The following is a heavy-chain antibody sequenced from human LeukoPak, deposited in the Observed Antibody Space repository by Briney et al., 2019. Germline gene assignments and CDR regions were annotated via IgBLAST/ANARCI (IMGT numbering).Heavy chain of an antibody. CDR2: ISSSSSYI. V-gene: IGHV3-21*01. Sequence: GGSLRLSCAASGFTFSSYSMNWVRQAPGKGLEWVSSISSSSSYIYYADSVKGRFTISRDNAKNSLYLQMNSLRAEDTAVYYCARGVYNLKGRYYYYYYYMDVWGKGTTVTVSS. D-gene: IGHD5-24*01. CDR1: GFTFSSYS. CDR3: ARGVYNLKGRYYYYYYYMDV. J-gene: IGHJ6*03.